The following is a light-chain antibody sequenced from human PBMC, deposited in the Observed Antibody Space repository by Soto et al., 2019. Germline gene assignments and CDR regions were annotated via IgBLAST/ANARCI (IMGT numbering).Light chain of an antibody. CDR2: GAS. V-gene: IGKV3-15*01. CDR3: QHYNNWPPWT. J-gene: IGKJ1*01. CDR1: QSVSSN. Sequence: IVMTQAPSIHFGSPGIIPTNSCRSSQSVSSNLAWYQQKPGQAPRLLIYGASTRATGIPARFSGSGSGTEFTLTISSLQSEDFAVYCRQHYNNWPPWTFGQGTKVDI.